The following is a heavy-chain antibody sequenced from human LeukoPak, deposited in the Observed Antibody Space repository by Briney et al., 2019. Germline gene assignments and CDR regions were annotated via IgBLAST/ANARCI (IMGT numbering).Heavy chain of an antibody. Sequence: SVKVSCKASGYTFTSYGISWVRQAPGQGLEWMGRIIPILGIANYAQKFQGRVTITADKSTSTAYMELSSLRSEDTAVYYCARGGNYYDSSGYYAWGQGTLVTVSS. CDR2: IIPILGIA. CDR1: GYTFTSYG. J-gene: IGHJ5*02. CDR3: ARGGNYYDSSGYYA. V-gene: IGHV1-69*04. D-gene: IGHD3-22*01.